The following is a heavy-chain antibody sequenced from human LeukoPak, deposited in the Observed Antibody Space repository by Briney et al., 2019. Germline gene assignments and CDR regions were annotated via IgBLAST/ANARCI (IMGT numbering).Heavy chain of an antibody. CDR3: ARHDNYPGFGRGLDP. J-gene: IGHJ5*02. V-gene: IGHV4-4*07. CDR2: IYTSGST. D-gene: IGHD3-22*01. CDR1: GGSISSYY. Sequence: PSETLSLTCTVSGGSISSYYWSWIRQPAGKGLEWIGRIYTSGSTNYNPSLKSRVTMSVDTSKNQFSLKLSSVTAADTAVYYCARHDNYPGFGRGLDPWGQGTLVTVSS.